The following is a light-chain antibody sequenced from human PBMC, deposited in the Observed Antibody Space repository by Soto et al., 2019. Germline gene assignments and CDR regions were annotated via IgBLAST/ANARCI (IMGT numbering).Light chain of an antibody. V-gene: IGKV1-5*03. CDR3: QQYKSYPWT. CDR1: HSISSW. J-gene: IGKJ1*01. Sequence: DIQMTQSPSTLSASVGDRVTITCRASHSISSWLAWYQQKPGKAPNLLIYRASSLQGGVPSRFSGSGSGTEFTLTISSLQPDDFATYYCQQYKSYPWTFGQGTKVDIK. CDR2: RAS.